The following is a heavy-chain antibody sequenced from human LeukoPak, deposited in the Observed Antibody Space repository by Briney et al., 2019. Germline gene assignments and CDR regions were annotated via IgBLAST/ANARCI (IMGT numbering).Heavy chain of an antibody. J-gene: IGHJ4*02. CDR1: GFTFNTYW. CDR2: INSDGSTT. D-gene: IGHD6-19*01. CDR3: ARHGSGWSG. Sequence: GGSLRLSCAASGFTFNTYWMHWVRQAPGKGLVRVSRINSDGSTTTYADSVKGRFTISRDNAKNTLYLQMNSLRAEDTAVYYCARHGSGWSGWGQGTLVTVSS. V-gene: IGHV3-74*01.